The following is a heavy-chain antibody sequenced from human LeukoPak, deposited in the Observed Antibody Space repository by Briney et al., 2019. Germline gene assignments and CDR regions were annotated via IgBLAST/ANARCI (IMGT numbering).Heavy chain of an antibody. CDR1: GGTFSSYA. CDR3: ARGPTYDFWSGYLDY. J-gene: IGHJ4*02. V-gene: IGHV1-69*05. D-gene: IGHD3-3*01. Sequence: SVKVSCKASGGTFSSYAISWVRQAPGQGLEWMGGIIPIFGTANYAQKFQGRVTITTDESTSTAYMELSSLRSEDTAVYYCARGPTYDFWSGYLDYWGQGTLVTVSS. CDR2: IIPIFGTA.